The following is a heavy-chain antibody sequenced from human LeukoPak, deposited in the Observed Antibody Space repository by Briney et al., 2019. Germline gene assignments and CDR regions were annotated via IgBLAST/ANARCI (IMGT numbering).Heavy chain of an antibody. CDR3: ARVFTTWLFDY. J-gene: IGHJ4*02. Sequence: SETLSLTCTVSGVSISTYYWSWIRQPPRKGLEWIGYVYDTGRTNYNPSLKSRITLSVDTSKNQLTLKLTSVTAADTAVYYCARVFTTWLFDYWGQGTLVTVSS. CDR2: VYDTGRT. D-gene: IGHD3-9*01. V-gene: IGHV4-59*01. CDR1: GVSISTYY.